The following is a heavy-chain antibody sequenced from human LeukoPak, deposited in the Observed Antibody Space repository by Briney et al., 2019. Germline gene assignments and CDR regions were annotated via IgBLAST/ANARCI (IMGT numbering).Heavy chain of an antibody. V-gene: IGHV1-69*05. Sequence: SVKVSCKASGGTFSSYAISWVRQAPGQGLEWMGRIIPIFGTANYAQKFQGRVTITTDESASTAYMELSSLRSEDTAVYYCARDLTKYWYFDLWGRGTLVTVSS. CDR1: GGTFSSYA. J-gene: IGHJ2*01. CDR2: IIPIFGTA. CDR3: ARDLTKYWYFDL. D-gene: IGHD1-14*01.